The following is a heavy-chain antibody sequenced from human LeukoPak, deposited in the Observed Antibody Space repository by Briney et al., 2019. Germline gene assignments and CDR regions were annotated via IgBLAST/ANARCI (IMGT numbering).Heavy chain of an antibody. CDR1: GFTFSSYW. CDR3: AIFPQALFSDAFDI. J-gene: IGHJ3*02. D-gene: IGHD2-21*01. V-gene: IGHV3-7*03. CDR2: IKQDGSEK. Sequence: PGGSLRLSCAASGFTFSSYWMSWVRQAPGKGLEWVANIKQDGSEKYYVDSVRGRFTISRDNAKNSLYLQMNSLRAEDTAVYYCAIFPQALFSDAFDIWGQGTMVTVSS.